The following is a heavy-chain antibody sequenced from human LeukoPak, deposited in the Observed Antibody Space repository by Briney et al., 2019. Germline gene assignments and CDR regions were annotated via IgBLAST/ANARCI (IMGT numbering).Heavy chain of an antibody. Sequence: SVKVSCTASGGTFTSYAISWVRQAPAQGIEWMGVIIPIFGTANYAQNFHGRVTITEDKSTSTAYMELSRLISGDTAVYSSVRGGSSDYYCYYMDVWGKGTTVTISS. CDR3: VRGGSSDYYCYYMDV. CDR2: IIPIFGTA. J-gene: IGHJ6*03. CDR1: GGTFTSYA. V-gene: IGHV1-69*06. D-gene: IGHD3-10*02.